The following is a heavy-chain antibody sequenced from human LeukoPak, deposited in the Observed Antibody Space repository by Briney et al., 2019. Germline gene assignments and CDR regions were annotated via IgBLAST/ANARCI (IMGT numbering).Heavy chain of an antibody. V-gene: IGHV3-30*02. Sequence: GGSLRLSCAASGFALSYSGMHWVRQAPGKGLEWVAFIQFDGSTKAYADSVKGRFAISRDNSKNTVYLQMNSLRRDDTAVYYCAKEISRRTIGGGIWFDPWGQGSLITVSS. J-gene: IGHJ5*02. CDR3: AKEISRRTIGGGIWFDP. D-gene: IGHD1/OR15-1a*01. CDR1: GFALSYSG. CDR2: IQFDGSTK.